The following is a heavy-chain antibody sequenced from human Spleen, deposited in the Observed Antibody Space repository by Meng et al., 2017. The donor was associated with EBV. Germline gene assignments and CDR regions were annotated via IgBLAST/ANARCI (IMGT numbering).Heavy chain of an antibody. CDR2: TSHSGST. CDR3: ARGVVGQDGHNVNDY. V-gene: IGHV4-34*01. J-gene: IGHJ4*02. Sequence: LALTRAVDARSLSCVYAIVIRQPTGKGLEWMWETSHSGSTNYNPSLKSRVTISVDTSNNQFSLWLTSVTAADTAVYFCARGVVGQDGHNVNDYWGQGTLVTVSS. D-gene: IGHD5-24*01. CDR1: ARSLSCVY.